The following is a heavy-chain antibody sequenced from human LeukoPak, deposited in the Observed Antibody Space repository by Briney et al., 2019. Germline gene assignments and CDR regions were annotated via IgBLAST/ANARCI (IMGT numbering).Heavy chain of an antibody. J-gene: IGHJ4*02. Sequence: GGSLRLSCGASGFTFSSYAMSWVRQAPGKGLEWVSAISGSGGSTYYADSVKGRFTISRDNSKNTLYLQMNSLRAEDTAVYYCAKDGYDILTGYAATRLHWGQGTLVTVSS. CDR2: ISGSGGST. D-gene: IGHD3-9*01. V-gene: IGHV3-23*01. CDR1: GFTFSSYA. CDR3: AKDGYDILTGYAATRLH.